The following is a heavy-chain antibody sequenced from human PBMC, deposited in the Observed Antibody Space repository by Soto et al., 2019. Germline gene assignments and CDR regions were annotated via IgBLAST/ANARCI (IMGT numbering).Heavy chain of an antibody. CDR2: IYYSGST. V-gene: IGHV4-39*01. J-gene: IGHJ5*02. D-gene: IGHD6-19*01. CDR1: GGSISSSSYY. CDR3: ARQGYSSGWSPPNWLDP. Sequence: PSETLSLTCTVSGGSISSSSYYWGWIRQPPGKGLEWIGSIYYSGSTYYNPSLKSRVTISVDTSKNQFSLKLSSVAAADTAVYYCARQGYSSGWSPPNWLDPWGQGTRVTVSS.